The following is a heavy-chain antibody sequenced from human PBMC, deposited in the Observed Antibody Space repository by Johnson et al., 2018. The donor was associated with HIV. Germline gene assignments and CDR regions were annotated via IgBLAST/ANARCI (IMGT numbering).Heavy chain of an antibody. V-gene: IGHV3-9*01. CDR1: GFSFDDYA. D-gene: IGHD3-10*01. CDR2: ISWNSGSI. CDR3: AKDMVPWFGEEPWALDAFDM. J-gene: IGHJ3*02. Sequence: VQLVESGGGLVQPGRSLRLSCAVSGFSFDDYAMHWVRQAPWKGLEWVSGISWNSGSIGYADSVKGRFTISRDNAKKSLYLQMNNLRAEDTALYFCAKDMVPWFGEEPWALDAFDMWGRGTMVTVSS.